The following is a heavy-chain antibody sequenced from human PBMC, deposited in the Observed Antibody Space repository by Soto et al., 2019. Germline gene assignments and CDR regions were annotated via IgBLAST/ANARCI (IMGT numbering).Heavy chain of an antibody. J-gene: IGHJ4*02. CDR2: IWYDGSNK. CDR3: ARDKLLGSTVGYYFDY. D-gene: IGHD2-15*01. CDR1: GFTFSSYG. V-gene: IGHV3-33*01. Sequence: QVQLVESGGGVVQPGRSLRLSCAASGFTFSSYGMHWVRQAPGKGLEGVAVIWYDGSNKDYADSVKGRFTISRDNSKNTLYLQMNSLRAEDTAVYYCARDKLLGSTVGYYFDYWGQGTLVTVSS.